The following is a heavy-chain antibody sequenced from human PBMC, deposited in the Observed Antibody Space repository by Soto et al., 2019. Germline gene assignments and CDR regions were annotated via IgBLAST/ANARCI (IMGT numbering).Heavy chain of an antibody. CDR3: AGAHVTNYGDYGLVYYYYMFV. CDR1: GFTFSSYW. Sequence: GGSLRLSCAASGFTFSSYWMHWVRQAPGKGLVWVSRINSDESSTSYGDSVKDRFTTSRENAKNTLYLQMNSLRAEDTAVYYWAGAHVTNYGDYGLVYYYYMFVWGKGTTVTVSS. V-gene: IGHV3-74*01. CDR2: INSDESST. J-gene: IGHJ6*03. D-gene: IGHD4-17*01.